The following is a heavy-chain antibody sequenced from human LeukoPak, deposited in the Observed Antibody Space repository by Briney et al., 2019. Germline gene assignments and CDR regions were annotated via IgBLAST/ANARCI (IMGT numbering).Heavy chain of an antibody. J-gene: IGHJ5*02. Sequence: ASVKVSCKVSGYTLTELSMHWVRQAPGKGLEWMGGFDPEDGETIYAQKFQGRVTMTEDTSTDTAYMELSSLRSEDTAVYYCATDAGGRNWFDPWGQGTLVTVS. D-gene: IGHD2-15*01. V-gene: IGHV1-24*01. CDR1: GYTLTELS. CDR3: ATDAGGRNWFDP. CDR2: FDPEDGET.